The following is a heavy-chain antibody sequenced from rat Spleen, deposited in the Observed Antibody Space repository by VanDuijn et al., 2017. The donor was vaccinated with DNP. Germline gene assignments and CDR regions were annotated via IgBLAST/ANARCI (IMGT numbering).Heavy chain of an antibody. D-gene: IGHD1-1*01. V-gene: IGHV5-19*01. Sequence: EVQLVESGGGLVQPGRSLKLSCAASGFTFSNYGMHWVRQAPTKGLEWVTSISPTGGNTNCRDYMKDRFTISRDNVKSTLYLQMYSLRSEDTATYNCENETYSGMDYRGQGVMVTVSS. CDR2: ISPTGGNT. J-gene: IGHJ2*01. CDR1: GFTFSNYG. CDR3: ENETYSGMDY.